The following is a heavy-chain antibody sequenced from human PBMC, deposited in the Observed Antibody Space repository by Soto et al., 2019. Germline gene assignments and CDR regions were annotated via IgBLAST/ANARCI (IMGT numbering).Heavy chain of an antibody. D-gene: IGHD1-26*01. CDR2: ISAHSGNT. V-gene: IGHV1-18*01. J-gene: IGHJ4*02. CDR3: ASGRYGDY. Sequence: QVHLVQSGAEVKKPGASVKVSCKGSGYAFTTYGITWVRQAPGQGLEWMGWISAHSGNTNYAQKLQGRVTVTSDTSQSTAYTELRSLRSDATAVYYCASGRYGDYWSQGALVTVSS. CDR1: GYAFTTYG.